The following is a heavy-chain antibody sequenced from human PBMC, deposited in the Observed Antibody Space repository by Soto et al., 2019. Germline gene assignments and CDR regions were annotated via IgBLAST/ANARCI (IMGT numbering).Heavy chain of an antibody. Sequence: VQLVESGGGLVYPGGSLRLSCVGSGFSFSDYSINWVRQAPGKGLQWISYISSRSDAIHYADSVKGRFTVSRDNAKNAVFLQMNSRRDDDTAIYYGARLPKGSLVTAWGQGTQVTVSS. CDR3: ARLPKGSLVTA. J-gene: IGHJ4*02. CDR1: GFSFSDYS. V-gene: IGHV3-48*02. D-gene: IGHD2-21*02. CDR2: ISSRSDAI.